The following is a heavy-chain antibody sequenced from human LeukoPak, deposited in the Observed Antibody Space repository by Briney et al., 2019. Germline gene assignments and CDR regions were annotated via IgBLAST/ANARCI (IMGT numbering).Heavy chain of an antibody. CDR1: GFTFSSYS. CDR3: ARPGTETGPFDY. D-gene: IGHD1-1*01. CDR2: ISSSSSYI. J-gene: IGHJ4*02. V-gene: IGHV3-21*01. Sequence: PGGSLRLSCAASGFTFSSYSMNWVCQAPGKGLEWVSSISSSSSYIYYADSVKGRFTISRDNAKNSLYLQMNSLRAEDTAVYYCARPGTETGPFDYWGQGTLVTVSS.